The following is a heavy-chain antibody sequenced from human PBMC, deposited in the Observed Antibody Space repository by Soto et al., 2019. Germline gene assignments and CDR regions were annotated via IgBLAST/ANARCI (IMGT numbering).Heavy chain of an antibody. Sequence: LRLSCSASGFTFSSYHMHWVRQGPGKGLEWVSAIGTAGDTNYAGSVKGRFTISRENAKNSLYLQMNSLRAGDTAIYFCARAIGPTLFDYWGQGTLVTVSS. J-gene: IGHJ4*02. V-gene: IGHV3-13*04. CDR1: GFTFSSYH. D-gene: IGHD3-22*01. CDR2: IGTAGDT. CDR3: ARAIGPTLFDY.